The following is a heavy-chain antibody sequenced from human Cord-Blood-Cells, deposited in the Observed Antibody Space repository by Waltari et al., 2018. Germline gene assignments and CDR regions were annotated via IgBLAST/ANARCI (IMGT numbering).Heavy chain of an antibody. Sequence: QVQLVQSGAEVKKPGSSVKVSCKASAGTFSSLAISWVRQAPVQGLEWMGGVIPIVAKANHAQKLQGRVTIPADESTSTAYMELSSLRAEDTAVYYCAREVGALVRFAVDIWGQGTMVTVSS. CDR3: AREVGALVRFAVDI. D-gene: IGHD1-26*01. J-gene: IGHJ3*02. V-gene: IGHV1-69*01. CDR2: VIPIVAKA. CDR1: AGTFSSLA.